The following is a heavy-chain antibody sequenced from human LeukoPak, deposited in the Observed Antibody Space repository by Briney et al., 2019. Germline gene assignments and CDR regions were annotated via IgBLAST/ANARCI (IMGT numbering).Heavy chain of an antibody. CDR3: ARVGYSGYDWGYYYYYMDV. V-gene: IGHV1-69*13. CDR2: IIPIFGTA. J-gene: IGHJ6*03. Sequence: SVKVSCKASGGTFSSYAISWVRQAPGQGLEWMGGIIPIFGTANYAQKFQGRVTITADESTSTAYMELSSLRSEDTAVYYCARVGYSGYDWGYYYYYMDVWGKGTTVTVSS. D-gene: IGHD5-12*01. CDR1: GGTFSSYA.